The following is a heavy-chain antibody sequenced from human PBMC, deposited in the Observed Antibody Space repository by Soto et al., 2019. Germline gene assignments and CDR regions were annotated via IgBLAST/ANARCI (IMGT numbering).Heavy chain of an antibody. Sequence: SETLSLTCTVSGGSISSGDYCWSWIRQPPGKGLEWIGYIYYSGSTYYNPSLKSRVTISVDTSKNQFSLKLSSVTAADTAVYYCARDATNIVVVPAATPYYYGMDVWGQGTTVTVSS. CDR1: GGSISSGDYC. CDR2: IYYSGST. D-gene: IGHD2-2*01. J-gene: IGHJ6*02. V-gene: IGHV4-30-4*01. CDR3: ARDATNIVVVPAATPYYYGMDV.